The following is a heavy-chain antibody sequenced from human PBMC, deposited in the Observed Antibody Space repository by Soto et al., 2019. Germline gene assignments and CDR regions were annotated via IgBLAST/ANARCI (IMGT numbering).Heavy chain of an antibody. CDR2: ISYDGSNE. Sequence: HPGGSLRLSCAASGFTFSNYGMHWVRQALGKGLEWVAVISYDGSNEYYVDSVKGRFTISRDNSKNTLYLQMNSLRAEDTAVYYCAKVVHSSTWYRYFDYWGQGTLVTVSS. CDR3: AKVVHSSTWYRYFDY. J-gene: IGHJ4*02. CDR1: GFTFSNYG. V-gene: IGHV3-30*18. D-gene: IGHD6-13*01.